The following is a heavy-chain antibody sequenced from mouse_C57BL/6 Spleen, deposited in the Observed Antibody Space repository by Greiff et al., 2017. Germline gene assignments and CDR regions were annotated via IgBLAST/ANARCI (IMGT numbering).Heavy chain of an antibody. CDR3: AYTTVVPYYAMDY. V-gene: IGHV1-64*01. CDR2: IHPNSGST. D-gene: IGHD1-1*01. J-gene: IGHJ4*01. Sequence: QVQLQQSGAELVKPGASVKLSCKASGYTFTSYWMHWVKQRPGQGLEWIGMIHPNSGSTNYNEKFKSKATLTVDKSSSTAYMQLSSLTSEDSAVYYCAYTTVVPYYAMDYWGQGTSVTVSS. CDR1: GYTFTSYW.